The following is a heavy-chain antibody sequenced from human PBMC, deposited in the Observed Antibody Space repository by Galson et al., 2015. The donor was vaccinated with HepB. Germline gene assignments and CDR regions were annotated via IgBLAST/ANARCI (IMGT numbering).Heavy chain of an antibody. CDR1: GFSLSTSGVG. D-gene: IGHD7-27*01. CDR2: TYWNDDK. J-gene: IGHJ4*02. CDR3: AHSRKLGMNFDY. Sequence: PALVKPTQTLTLTCTFSGFSLSTSGVGVGWIRQPPGKALEWLALTYWNDDKRYSPSLKTRLTTTKDTSKNQVVLTMTNMDPVDTGTYYCAHSRKLGMNFDYWGQGTLVTVSS. V-gene: IGHV2-5*01.